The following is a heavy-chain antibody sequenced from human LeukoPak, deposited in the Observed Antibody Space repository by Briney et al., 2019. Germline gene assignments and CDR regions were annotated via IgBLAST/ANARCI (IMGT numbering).Heavy chain of an antibody. CDR1: GGSISSSNW. CDR3: ARGGGSGSSYNWFDP. CDR2: IYHSGST. V-gene: IGHV4-4*02. Sequence: PSQTLSLTCTVSGGSISSSNWWSWVRQPPGKGLEWIGEIYHSGSTNYNPSLKSRVTISVDKSKNQFSLKLSSVTAADTAVYYCARGGGSGSSYNWFDPWGQGTLVTVSS. J-gene: IGHJ5*02. D-gene: IGHD3-10*01.